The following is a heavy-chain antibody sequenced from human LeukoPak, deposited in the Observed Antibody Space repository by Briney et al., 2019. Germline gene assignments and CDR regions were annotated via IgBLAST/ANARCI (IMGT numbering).Heavy chain of an antibody. J-gene: IGHJ1*01. CDR2: INPDGRDT. Sequence: GGSLRLSCVVSGFTFNRCWMNWVRQAPGKGLEWVAHINPDGRDTYYVDSAKGRFTISRDNAQNSMYLQMNSLRVEDTAVYYCTSWGDTTAEYFQRWGQGTLVTVSS. D-gene: IGHD2-21*02. V-gene: IGHV3-7*01. CDR1: GFTFNRCW. CDR3: TSWGDTTAEYFQR.